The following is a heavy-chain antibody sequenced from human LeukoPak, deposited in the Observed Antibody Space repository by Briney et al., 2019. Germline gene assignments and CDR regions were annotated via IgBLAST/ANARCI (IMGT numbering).Heavy chain of an antibody. CDR2: IYPGDSDT. D-gene: IGHD3-9*01. J-gene: IGHJ4*02. CDR3: ARLADYNVLTGYHKGHLDY. V-gene: IGHV5-51*01. CDR1: GYSFTSYW. Sequence: GESLKISCKGSGYSFTSYWIGWVRQMPVKGLEWMGIIYPGDSDTRYSPSFQGQVTISADKSITTAYLQWSSLQASDTAMYYCARLADYNVLTGYHKGHLDYWGQGTLVTVSS.